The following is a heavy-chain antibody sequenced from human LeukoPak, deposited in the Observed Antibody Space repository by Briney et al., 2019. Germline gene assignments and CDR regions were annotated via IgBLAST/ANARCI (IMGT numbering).Heavy chain of an antibody. V-gene: IGHV5-51*01. D-gene: IGHD2-15*01. Sequence: PGESLKISCQGSGYSINNYWIGWVRQMPGKGLEWMGIIYPADSDIRYSPSFQGQVTISADKSISTAYLQWSSLKASDTAIYYCARQEYCSGGSCYTWFDPWGQGTLVIVSS. J-gene: IGHJ5*02. CDR2: IYPADSDI. CDR1: GYSINNYW. CDR3: ARQEYCSGGSCYTWFDP.